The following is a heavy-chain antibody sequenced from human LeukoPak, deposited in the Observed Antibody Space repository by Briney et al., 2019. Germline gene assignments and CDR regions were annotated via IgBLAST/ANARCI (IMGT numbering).Heavy chain of an antibody. CDR1: GGSISSSSYY. CDR3: ARVRLGYYDSSGYPDAFDI. D-gene: IGHD3-22*01. V-gene: IGHV4-39*07. Sequence: SETLSLTCTVSGGSISSSSYYWGWIRQPPGKGLEWIGSIYYSGSTYYNPSLKSRVTISVDTSKNQFSLKLSSVTAADTAVYYCARVRLGYYDSSGYPDAFDIWGQGTMVTVSS. CDR2: IYYSGST. J-gene: IGHJ3*02.